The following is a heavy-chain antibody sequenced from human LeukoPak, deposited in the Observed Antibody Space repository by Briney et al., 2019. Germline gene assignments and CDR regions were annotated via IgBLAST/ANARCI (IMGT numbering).Heavy chain of an antibody. J-gene: IGHJ3*02. CDR2: INSNSGDT. D-gene: IGHD6-13*01. CDR1: GYTFTGFY. V-gene: IGHV1-2*02. CDR3: ARGPLPGIAAADGPDDAFDI. Sequence: ASVKVSCKASGYTFTGFYINWVRQAPGQGLEWMGWINSNSGDTDYAQKFQGRVTMTRDTSISTAYIELSRLRSDDTAVYYCARGPLPGIAAADGPDDAFDIWGQGTMVTVSS.